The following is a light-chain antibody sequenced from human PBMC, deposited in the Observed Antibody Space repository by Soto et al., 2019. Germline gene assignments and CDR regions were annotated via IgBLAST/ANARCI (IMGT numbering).Light chain of an antibody. CDR1: QSVSSSY. V-gene: IGKV3-20*01. J-gene: IGKJ3*01. CDR3: QQYGSSLFT. Sequence: PGERATLSCRASQSVSSSYLAWYQQKPGQAPRLLIYGASSRATGIPDRFGGSGSGTDFTLTISRLEPEDFAVYYCQQYGSSLFTFGPGTKVDIK. CDR2: GAS.